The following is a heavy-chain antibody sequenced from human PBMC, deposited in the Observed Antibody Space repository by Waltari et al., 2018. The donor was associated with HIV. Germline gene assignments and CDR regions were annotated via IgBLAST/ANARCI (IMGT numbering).Heavy chain of an antibody. CDR3: AKGASGWSPGY. CDR2: ISYYGDNK. V-gene: IGHV3-30*18. CDR1: GSTFSSYA. Sequence: QVQLVESGGGAVQPGRYLRLSWGAYGSTFSSYAMHWVRQAPGKGLEWVAVISYYGDNKYYADSVKGRFTISRDNSKNTLYLQMNSLRAEDTAVYYCAKGASGWSPGYWGQGTLVTVSS. J-gene: IGHJ4*02. D-gene: IGHD6-19*01.